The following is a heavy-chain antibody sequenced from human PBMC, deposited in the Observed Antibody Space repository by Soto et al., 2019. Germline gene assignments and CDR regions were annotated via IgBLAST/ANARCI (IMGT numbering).Heavy chain of an antibody. Sequence: PGGSLRLSCAASGFTFSSYAIPWVRQAPGKGLEWVAVISYDGSNKYYADSVKGRFTISRDNSKNTLYLQMNSLRAEDTAVYYCARDGIVVVPAAIRYYYGSGSYVDYWGQGTLVTVSS. D-gene: IGHD3-10*01. J-gene: IGHJ4*02. CDR2: ISYDGSNK. CDR1: GFTFSSYA. CDR3: ARDGIVVVPAAIRYYYGSGSYVDY. V-gene: IGHV3-30-3*01.